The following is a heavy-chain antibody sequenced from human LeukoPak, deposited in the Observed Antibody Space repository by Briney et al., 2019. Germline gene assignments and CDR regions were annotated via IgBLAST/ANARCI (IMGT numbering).Heavy chain of an antibody. J-gene: IGHJ4*02. CDR1: GFTFGSYW. V-gene: IGHV3-74*01. Sequence: GGSLRLSCAASGFTFGSYWMHWVRQAPGKGLVWVSRINTDGSSTSYADSVKGRFTISRDNAKNTLYLQMNSLRAEDTAVYYCARDGAYGDPYFDYWGQGTLVTVSS. CDR3: ARDGAYGDPYFDY. D-gene: IGHD4-17*01. CDR2: INTDGSST.